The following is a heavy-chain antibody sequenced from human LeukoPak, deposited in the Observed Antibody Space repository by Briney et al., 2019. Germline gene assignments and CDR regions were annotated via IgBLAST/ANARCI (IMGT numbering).Heavy chain of an antibody. CDR1: GFTFSSYA. CDR3: ARTGLDSSTYYRTFDY. Sequence: PGGSLRLSCAASGFTFSSYAMSWVRQAPGKGLEWVSTISGSGGSTYYADSVKGRFTISRDNAKNTLYLQMKSLRAEDTAVYYCARTGLDSSTYYRTFDYWGQGTLVTVSS. D-gene: IGHD3-22*01. CDR2: ISGSGGST. V-gene: IGHV3-23*01. J-gene: IGHJ4*02.